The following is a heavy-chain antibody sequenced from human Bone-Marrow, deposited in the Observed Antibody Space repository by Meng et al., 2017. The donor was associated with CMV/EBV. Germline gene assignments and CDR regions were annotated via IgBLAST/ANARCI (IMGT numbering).Heavy chain of an antibody. D-gene: IGHD6-6*01. CDR3: AGSIAAHSNGDY. CDR1: GFTFSSYS. Sequence: GESLKISCAASGFTFSSYSMNWVRQSPGKGLEWVSVIYSGGSTDYADSVRGRFTISRDNSKNTLYLQMNSLRVEDTAVYYCAGSIAAHSNGDYWGQGKLVNVSS. CDR2: IYSGGST. V-gene: IGHV3-53*01. J-gene: IGHJ4*02.